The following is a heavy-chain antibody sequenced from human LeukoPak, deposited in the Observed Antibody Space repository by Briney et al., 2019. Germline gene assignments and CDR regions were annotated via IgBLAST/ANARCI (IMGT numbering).Heavy chain of an antibody. CDR2: ISSSSSTI. D-gene: IGHD1-26*01. CDR1: GFTFSTYW. J-gene: IGHJ4*02. CDR3: AKSSGSYGFDY. Sequence: GGSLRLSCEASGFTFSTYWMSWVRQAPGKGLEWVSYISSSSSTIYYADSVKGRFTISRDNAKNSLYLQMNSLRAEDTAVYYCAKSSGSYGFDYWGQGTLVTVSS. V-gene: IGHV3-48*01.